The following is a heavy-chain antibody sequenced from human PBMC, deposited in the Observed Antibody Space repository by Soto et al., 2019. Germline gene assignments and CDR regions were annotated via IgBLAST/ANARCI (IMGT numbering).Heavy chain of an antibody. CDR3: ARSRRGGYGGNPAFDY. Sequence: AAPVRVSCKASGGTFSSYAISWVRQAPGQGLEWMGGIIPIFGTANYAQKFQGRVTITADESTSTAYMELSSLRSEDTAVYYCARSRRGGYGGNPAFDYWGQGTLVSVSS. CDR2: IIPIFGTA. V-gene: IGHV1-69*01. D-gene: IGHD4-17*01. J-gene: IGHJ4*02. CDR1: GGTFSSYA.